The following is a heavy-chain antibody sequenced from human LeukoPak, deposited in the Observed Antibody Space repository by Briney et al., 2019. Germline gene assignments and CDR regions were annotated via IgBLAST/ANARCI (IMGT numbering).Heavy chain of an antibody. CDR1: GYTFTSYG. Sequence: ASVKVSCKASGYTFTSYGISWVRQAPGQGLEWMGWMNPNSGNTGYAQKFQGRVTMTRNTSISTAYMELSSLRSEDTAVYYCARWNDYGDYLFDYWGQGTLVTVSS. CDR2: MNPNSGNT. V-gene: IGHV1-8*02. D-gene: IGHD4-17*01. J-gene: IGHJ4*02. CDR3: ARWNDYGDYLFDY.